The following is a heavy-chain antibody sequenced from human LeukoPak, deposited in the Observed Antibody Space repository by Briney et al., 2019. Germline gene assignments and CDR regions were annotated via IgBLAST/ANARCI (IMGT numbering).Heavy chain of an antibody. D-gene: IGHD5-18*01. Sequence: GGSLRLSCAASGFIFGNYALSWVRQAPGKGLEWVSGISSSGGSTYYADSVKGRFTISRDNSKNTLYLQMDSLRADDTAVYYCARPGRPTYNYGYMDYWGQGTLVTVSS. CDR1: GFIFGNYA. J-gene: IGHJ4*02. V-gene: IGHV3-23*01. CDR3: ARPGRPTYNYGYMDY. CDR2: ISSSGGST.